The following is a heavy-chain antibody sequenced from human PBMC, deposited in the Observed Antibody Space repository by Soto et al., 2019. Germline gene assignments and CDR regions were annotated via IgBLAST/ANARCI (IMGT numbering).Heavy chain of an antibody. J-gene: IGHJ6*03. V-gene: IGHV3-9*01. CDR2: ISWNSGSI. CDR3: ATFHGGSNYEWGRNYYYYMDV. CDR1: GFTFDDYA. Sequence: GGSLRLSCAASGFTFDDYAMHWVRQAPGKGLEWVSGISWNSGSIGYADSVKGRFTISRDNAKNSLYLQMNSLRAEDTALYYCATFHGGSNYEWGRNYYYYMDVWGKGTTVTVSS. D-gene: IGHD4-4*01.